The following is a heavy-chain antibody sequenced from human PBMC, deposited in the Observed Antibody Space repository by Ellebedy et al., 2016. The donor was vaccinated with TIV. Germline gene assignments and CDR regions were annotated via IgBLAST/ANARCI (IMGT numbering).Heavy chain of an antibody. D-gene: IGHD4-17*01. CDR2: ISYDGSNK. Sequence: GGSLRLXXAASGFTFSSYAMHWVRQAPGKGLEWVAVISYDGSNKYYADSVKGRFTISRDNAKNSLYLQMNSLRDEDTAVYYCARDGYGDYHEGGPWGQGTLVTVSS. J-gene: IGHJ5*02. V-gene: IGHV3-30*04. CDR3: ARDGYGDYHEGGP. CDR1: GFTFSSYA.